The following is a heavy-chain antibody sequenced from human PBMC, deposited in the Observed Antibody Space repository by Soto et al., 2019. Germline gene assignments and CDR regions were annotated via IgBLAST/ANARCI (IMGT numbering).Heavy chain of an antibody. J-gene: IGHJ2*01. Sequence: EVQLVESGGGLVQPGGSLRLSCAASGFTFSSYWMSWVRQAPGKGLEWVANIKQDGSEKYYVDSVKGRFTISRDNAKNSLYLQMNSLRAEDTAVYYCARDPEQQLALDGYFDLWGRGTLVTVSS. V-gene: IGHV3-7*01. CDR3: ARDPEQQLALDGYFDL. CDR1: GFTFSSYW. D-gene: IGHD6-13*01. CDR2: IKQDGSEK.